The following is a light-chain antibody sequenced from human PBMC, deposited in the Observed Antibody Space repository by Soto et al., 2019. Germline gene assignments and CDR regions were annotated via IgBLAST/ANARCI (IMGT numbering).Light chain of an antibody. V-gene: IGKV3-15*01. CDR2: AVS. CDR1: QSVSSN. CDR3: QQYNKWPLT. Sequence: EIMMTQSPGTLSASPGERATLSCRASQSVSSNFAWYQQNPGQAPRLLIYAVSTRATGIPARFSGSGSGTEFTLTISSLQSEDFAVYYCQQYNKWPLTFGQGTKVEIK. J-gene: IGKJ1*01.